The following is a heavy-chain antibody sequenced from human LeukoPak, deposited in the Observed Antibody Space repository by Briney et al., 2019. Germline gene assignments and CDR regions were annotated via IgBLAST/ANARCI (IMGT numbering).Heavy chain of an antibody. Sequence: GGCLRLSCAASGFTFSSFGMHRVRQAPGERLECVAYIGYSGSDIYYADSVKGRFTISRDNSKNTVHLQLSSLRAADTALYSCARDLTERKYYIAFWGQGTLVTVSS. CDR2: IGYSGSDI. CDR3: ARDLTERKYYIAF. CDR1: GFTFSSFG. D-gene: IGHD2-8*02. V-gene: IGHV3-30*02. J-gene: IGHJ4*02.